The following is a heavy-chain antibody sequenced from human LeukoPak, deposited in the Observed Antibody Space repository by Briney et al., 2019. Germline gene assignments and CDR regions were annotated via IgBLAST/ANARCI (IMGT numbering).Heavy chain of an antibody. V-gene: IGHV1-2*02. D-gene: IGHD5-24*01. CDR3: ARDHSVTRGAYYFDY. CDR2: INPNSGGT. Sequence: ASVTVSCKASGHTFTGYYIHWVRQAPGQGLERMGWINPNSGGTNYSQKLQGRVTMTRDTSISTAYMDLSRLRSDDTAFYYCARDHSVTRGAYYFDYWGQGTLVTVSS. CDR1: GHTFTGYY. J-gene: IGHJ4*02.